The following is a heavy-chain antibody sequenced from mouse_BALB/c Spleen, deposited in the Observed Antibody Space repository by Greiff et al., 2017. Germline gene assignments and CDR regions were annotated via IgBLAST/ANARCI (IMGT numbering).Heavy chain of an antibody. CDR3: ARRKDGIDV. J-gene: IGHJ1*01. CDR1: GYTFTSYT. CDR2: INPSSGYT. D-gene: IGHD2-1*01. Sequence: QVQLKQSAAELARPGASVKMSCKASGYTFTSYTMHWVKQRPGQGLEWIGYINPSSGYTEYNQKFKDKTTLTADKSSSTAYMQLSSLTSEDSAVYYCARRKDGIDVWGAGTTVTVSS. V-gene: IGHV1-4*02.